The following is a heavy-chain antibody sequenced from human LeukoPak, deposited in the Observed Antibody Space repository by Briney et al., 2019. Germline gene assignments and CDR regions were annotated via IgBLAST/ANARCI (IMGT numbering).Heavy chain of an antibody. Sequence: SETLSLTCTVSGYSISSGYYWGWIRQPPGKGLEWIGSIYHSGSTYYNPSLESRVTISVDTSKNQFSLKLSSVTAADTAVYYCARIGWGAFDWLPPFDYWGQGTLVTVSS. CDR2: IYHSGST. J-gene: IGHJ4*02. CDR1: GYSISSGYY. V-gene: IGHV4-38-2*02. CDR3: ARIGWGAFDWLPPFDY. D-gene: IGHD3-9*01.